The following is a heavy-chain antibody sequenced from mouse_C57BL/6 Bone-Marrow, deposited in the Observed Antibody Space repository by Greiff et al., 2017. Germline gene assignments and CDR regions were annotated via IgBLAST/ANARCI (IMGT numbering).Heavy chain of an antibody. J-gene: IGHJ2*01. Sequence: DVKLQESGGGLVKPGGSLKLSCAASGFTFSSYAMSWVRQTPEKRLEWVATISDGGSYTYYPDNVKGRFTISRDNAKNNLYLQMSHLKSEDTAMYYCARGGLGRGDYWGQGTTLTVSS. CDR2: ISDGGSYT. V-gene: IGHV5-4*03. CDR1: GFTFSSYA. CDR3: ARGGLGRGDY. D-gene: IGHD4-1*01.